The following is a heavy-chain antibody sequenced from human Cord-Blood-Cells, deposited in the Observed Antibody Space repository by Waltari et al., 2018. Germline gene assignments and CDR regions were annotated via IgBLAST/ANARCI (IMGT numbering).Heavy chain of an antibody. CDR1: GGSISSSSYY. CDR3: ASAWSIAARPESWYFDL. CDR2: IYYSGGP. Sequence: QLQLQESGPGLVKPSETLSLTCTVSGGSISSSSYYWGWIRQPPGKGLEWIGSIYYSGGPYYNPSLKSRVTISVDTSKNQFSLKLSSVTAADTAAYYCASAWSIAARPESWYFDLWGRGTLVTVSS. J-gene: IGHJ2*01. V-gene: IGHV4-39*01. D-gene: IGHD6-6*01.